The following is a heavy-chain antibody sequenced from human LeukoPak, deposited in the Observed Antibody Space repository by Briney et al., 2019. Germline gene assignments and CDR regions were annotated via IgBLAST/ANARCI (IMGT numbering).Heavy chain of an antibody. CDR1: GYSFTSYW. D-gene: IGHD1-26*01. CDR3: ARLSGSTWGYFDY. V-gene: IGHV5-51*01. Sequence: GESLKISCKGSGYSFTSYWIGWVRQMLGKGLEWMGIIYPGDSDTRYSPSFQGQVTISADTSISTAYLQWRSLKASDTAMYYCARLSGSTWGYFDYWGQGTLVTVSS. CDR2: IYPGDSDT. J-gene: IGHJ4*02.